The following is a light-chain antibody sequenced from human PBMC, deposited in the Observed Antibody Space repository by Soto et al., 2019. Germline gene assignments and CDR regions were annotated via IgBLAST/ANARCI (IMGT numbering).Light chain of an antibody. CDR1: SSNIGGNT. Sequence: QSVLTQPPSASGTPGQRVTIPCSGSSSNIGGNTVNWYQQLPGTAPKLLIYSNIQRPSGVPDRFSGSKSGTSASLAISGLQSEDEADYYCAAWDDNLPGPVFGGGTKLTVL. V-gene: IGLV1-44*01. J-gene: IGLJ2*01. CDR3: AAWDDNLPGPV. CDR2: SNI.